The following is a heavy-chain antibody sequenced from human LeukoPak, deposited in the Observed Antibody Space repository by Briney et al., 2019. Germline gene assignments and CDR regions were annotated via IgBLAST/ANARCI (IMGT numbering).Heavy chain of an antibody. CDR1: GGSISSSSYY. D-gene: IGHD5-18*01. Sequence: SETLSLTCTVSGGSISSSSYYWGWIRQPPGKGLEWIGSIYYSGSTYYNPSLKSRVTISVDTSKNQFSLKLSSVIAADTAVYYCARTEVDTAMIDYWGQGTLVTVSS. V-gene: IGHV4-39*01. CDR2: IYYSGST. J-gene: IGHJ4*02. CDR3: ARTEVDTAMIDY.